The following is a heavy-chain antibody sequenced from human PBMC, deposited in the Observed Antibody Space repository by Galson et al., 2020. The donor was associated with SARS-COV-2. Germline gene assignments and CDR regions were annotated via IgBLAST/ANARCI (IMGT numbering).Heavy chain of an antibody. CDR2: ISRSGNNI. V-gene: IGHV3-48*03. Sequence: GGSLRLSCAASGFSFSSYEMNWVRQAPGKGLEWVSYISRSGNNIYYADSVKGRFTVSRDNARNSLHLQMNSLRAEDTAVYYCATEIAAAGPDYWGQGTLVTVS. J-gene: IGHJ4*02. CDR1: GFSFSSYE. CDR3: ATEIAAAGPDY. D-gene: IGHD6-13*01.